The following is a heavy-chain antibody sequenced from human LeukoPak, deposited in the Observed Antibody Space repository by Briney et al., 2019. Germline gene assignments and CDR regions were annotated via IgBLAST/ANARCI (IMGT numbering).Heavy chain of an antibody. V-gene: IGHV4-30-2*01. Sequence: SQTLSLTCAVSGGSISSGGYSWSWIRQPPGKGLEWIGYIYHSGSTYYNPSLKSRVTISVDRSKNQFSLKLSSVTAADTAVYYCARGGYSYGPGFDYWGQGTLVTVSS. D-gene: IGHD5-18*01. CDR1: GGSISSGGYS. CDR2: IYHSGST. CDR3: ARGGYSYGPGFDY. J-gene: IGHJ4*02.